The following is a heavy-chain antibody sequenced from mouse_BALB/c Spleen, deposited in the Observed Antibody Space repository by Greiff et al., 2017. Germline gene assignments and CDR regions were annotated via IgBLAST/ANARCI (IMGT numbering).Heavy chain of an antibody. D-gene: IGHD1-1*01. CDR1: GYTFTSYW. J-gene: IGHJ4*01. Sequence: QVQLQQSGAELARPGASVKLSCKASGYTFTSYWMQWVKQRPGQGLEWIGAIYPGDGDTRYTQKFKGKATLTADKSSSTAYMQLSSPTSEDSAVYYCARGKYYYGSGQDAMDYWGQGTSVTVSS. V-gene: IGHV1-87*01. CDR3: ARGKYYYGSGQDAMDY. CDR2: IYPGDGDT.